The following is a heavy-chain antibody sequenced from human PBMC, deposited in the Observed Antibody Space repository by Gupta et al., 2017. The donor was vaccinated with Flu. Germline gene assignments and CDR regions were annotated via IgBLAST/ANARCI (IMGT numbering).Heavy chain of an antibody. V-gene: IGHV3-9*01. CDR2: ISWNNGRK. Sequence: VRQAPGKGREWVSGISWNNGRKFYADSVNGRFTISKDNAKNSLSLQMNSLKLEDTALYFCVKDGQYMEWLPIKGWFDSWGQGTPVTVSS. J-gene: IGHJ5*01. D-gene: IGHD5-12*01. CDR3: VKDGQYMEWLPIKGWFDS.